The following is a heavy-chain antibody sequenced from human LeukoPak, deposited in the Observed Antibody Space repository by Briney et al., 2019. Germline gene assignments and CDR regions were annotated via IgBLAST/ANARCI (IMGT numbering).Heavy chain of an antibody. J-gene: IGHJ4*02. V-gene: IGHV5-10-1*01. CDR1: GYSFTSYW. CDR2: IDPSDSYT. CDR3: ARIFSGRYYHYFDY. D-gene: IGHD1-26*01. Sequence: GESLLISCKGSGYSFTSYWISWVRQMPGKGLEWMGRIDPSDSYTNYSPSFQGHVTISADKSTSTAYLQWSSSKPSDPSMYFFARIFSGRYYHYFDYWGQGTLVTVSS.